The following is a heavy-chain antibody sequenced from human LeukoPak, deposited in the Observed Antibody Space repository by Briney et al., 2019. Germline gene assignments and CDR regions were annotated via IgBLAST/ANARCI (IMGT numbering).Heavy chain of an antibody. CDR1: GFTFSSYG. Sequence: GRSLRLSCAASGFTFSSYGMHWVRQAPGKGLEWVSAISGSGGSTYYADSVKGRFTISRDNSKNTLYLQMNSLRAEDTAVYYCAKDRISSSSENYWGQGTLVTVSS. CDR2: ISGSGGST. CDR3: AKDRISSSSENY. J-gene: IGHJ4*02. V-gene: IGHV3-23*01. D-gene: IGHD6-6*01.